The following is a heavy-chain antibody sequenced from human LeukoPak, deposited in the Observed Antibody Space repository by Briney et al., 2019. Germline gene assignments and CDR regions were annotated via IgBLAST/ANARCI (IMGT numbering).Heavy chain of an antibody. CDR1: GGSISSSSYY. CDR2: IYYSGST. J-gene: IGHJ5*02. CDR3: ASHSSGWIGLGWFDP. Sequence: SETLSLTCTVSGGSISSSSYYWGWIRQPPGKGLEWIGSIYYSGSTYYNPSLKSRATISVDTSKNQFSLKLSSVTAADTAVYYCASHSSGWIGLGWFDPWGQGTLVTVSS. D-gene: IGHD6-19*01. V-gene: IGHV4-39*01.